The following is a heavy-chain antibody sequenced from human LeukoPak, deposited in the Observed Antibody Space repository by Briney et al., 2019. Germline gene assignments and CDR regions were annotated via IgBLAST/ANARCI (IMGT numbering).Heavy chain of an antibody. V-gene: IGHV3-48*01. CDR1: GFTFSSYS. D-gene: IGHD2-15*01. CDR2: ISSSSSTI. Sequence: PGGALRLSCAASGFTFSSYSMNWVRQAPGKGLEWVSYISSSSSTIYYADSVKGRFTISRDNAKNSLYLQMNSLRAEDTAVYYCARRSWIYDAFDIWGQGTMVTVSS. J-gene: IGHJ3*02. CDR3: ARRSWIYDAFDI.